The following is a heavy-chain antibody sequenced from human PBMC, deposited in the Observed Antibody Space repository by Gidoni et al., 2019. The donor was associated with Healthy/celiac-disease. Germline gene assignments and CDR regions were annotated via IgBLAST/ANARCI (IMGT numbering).Heavy chain of an antibody. CDR3: ARGLASITIFGVVPTHYGMDV. J-gene: IGHJ6*02. CDR1: GYTFTGYY. V-gene: IGHV1-2*06. Sequence: QVQLVQSGAEVKKPGASVKVSCKASGYTFTGYYMPWVRQAPGQGLEWMGRINPNSGGTNYAQKFQGRVTMTRDTSISTAYMELSRLRSDDTAVYYCARGLASITIFGVVPTHYGMDVWGQGTTVTVSS. D-gene: IGHD3-3*01. CDR2: INPNSGGT.